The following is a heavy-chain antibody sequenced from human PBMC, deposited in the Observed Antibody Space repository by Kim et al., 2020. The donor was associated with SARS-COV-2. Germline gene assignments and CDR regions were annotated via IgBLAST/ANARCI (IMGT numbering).Heavy chain of an antibody. Sequence: YYADSVKGRFTTSRDNAKNSLHLQMNSRKDEDTAVYHCVRDRMGGAFDIWGQGTLVTVSS. D-gene: IGHD3-16*01. CDR3: VRDRMGGAFDI. J-gene: IGHJ3*02. V-gene: IGHV3-48*02.